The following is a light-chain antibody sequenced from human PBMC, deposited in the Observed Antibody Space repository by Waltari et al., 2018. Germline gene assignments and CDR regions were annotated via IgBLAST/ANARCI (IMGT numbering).Light chain of an antibody. CDR2: AND. J-gene: IGLJ2*01. CDR3: AAWDDSLGVWT. Sequence: QSVLTQPPSASGTPGQRVTISCSGSSSNIGNNYVYWHQQLPGTAPKLLIPANDQRPSGVPDLFSGSKSGTSAALAISGLRSEDEADYYCAAWDDSLGVWTFGGGTKLTVL. V-gene: IGLV1-47*01. CDR1: SSNIGNNY.